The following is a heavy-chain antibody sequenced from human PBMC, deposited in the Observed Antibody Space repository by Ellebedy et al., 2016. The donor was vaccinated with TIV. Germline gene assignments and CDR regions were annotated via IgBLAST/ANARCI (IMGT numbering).Heavy chain of an antibody. CDR1: GASISSSSYY. V-gene: IGHV4-39*07. CDR2: VYHTGST. CDR3: ASQTLKYGHYNFDY. Sequence: SETLSLTCTVSGASISSSSYYWAWIRQPPGKGLEWIGSVYHTGSTFYNTSLESRITISVGTSKNQFSLRLSSVTAADTAVYYCASQTLKYGHYNFDYWGQGTLVTVSS. J-gene: IGHJ4*02. D-gene: IGHD4-17*01.